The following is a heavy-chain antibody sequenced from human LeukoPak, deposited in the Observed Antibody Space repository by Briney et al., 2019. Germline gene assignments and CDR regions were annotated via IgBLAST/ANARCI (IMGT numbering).Heavy chain of an antibody. V-gene: IGHV4-38-2*02. CDR1: GYSISSGYY. CDR2: IYHSGST. J-gene: IGHJ5*02. Sequence: PSETLSLTCTVSGYSISSGYYWGWIRQPPGKGLEWIGSIYHSGSTYYNPSLKSRVTISVDTSKNQFSLKLSSVTAADTAVYYCARIRYYDSWSGQLWFDPWGQGTLVTVSS. D-gene: IGHD3-3*01. CDR3: ARIRYYDSWSGQLWFDP.